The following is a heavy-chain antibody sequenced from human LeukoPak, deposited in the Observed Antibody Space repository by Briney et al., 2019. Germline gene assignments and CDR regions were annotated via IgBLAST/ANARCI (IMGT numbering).Heavy chain of an antibody. J-gene: IGHJ5*02. V-gene: IGHV1-46*01. CDR3: AGDPRPPQLAYCGGDCYSNWFDP. Sequence: ASVKVSCKASGYTFTSYYMHWVRQAPGQGLEWMGIINPSGGSTSYAQKFQGRVTMTRDTSTSTVYMELSSLRSEDTAVYYCAGDPRPPQLAYCGGDCYSNWFDPWGQGTLVTVSS. CDR1: GYTFTSYY. D-gene: IGHD2-21*02. CDR2: INPSGGST.